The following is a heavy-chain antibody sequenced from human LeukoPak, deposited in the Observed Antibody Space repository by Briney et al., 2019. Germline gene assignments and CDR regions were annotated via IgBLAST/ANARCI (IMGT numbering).Heavy chain of an antibody. V-gene: IGHV4-61*01. D-gene: IGHD4-11*01. CDR2: IYYSGST. CDR3: ARAPQPEVTTGGYYCYYYMDV. Sequence: PSETLSLTCTVSGGSVSSGSYYWSWIRQPPGKGLEWIGYIYYSGSTNYNPSLKSRVTISVDTPKNQFSLKLSSVTAADTAVYYCARAPQPEVTTGGYYCYYYMDVWGKGTTVTVSS. J-gene: IGHJ6*03. CDR1: GGSVSSGSYY.